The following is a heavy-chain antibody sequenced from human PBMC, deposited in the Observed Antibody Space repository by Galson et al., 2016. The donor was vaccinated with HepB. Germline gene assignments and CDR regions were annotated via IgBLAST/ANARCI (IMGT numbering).Heavy chain of an antibody. CDR2: IHYSGST. J-gene: IGHJ3*02. CDR3: ARDHPEEDAFDI. V-gene: IGHV4-59*01. D-gene: IGHD1-14*01. Sequence: SETLSLTCTVSGGSISSYYWSWIRQPPGKGLEWIGYIHYSGSTNYNPSLKSRVTISVDTSKNQFSLKLSSVTAADTAVYYCARDHPEEDAFDIWGQGTMVTVSS. CDR1: GGSISSYY.